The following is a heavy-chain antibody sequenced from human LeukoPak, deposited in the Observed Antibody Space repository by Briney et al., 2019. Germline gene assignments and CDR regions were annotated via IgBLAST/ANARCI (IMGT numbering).Heavy chain of an antibody. Sequence: ASVKVSCKASGYTFTSYDINWVRQATGQGLEWMGWMNPNSGNTGYAQKFQGRVTMTRNTSISTAYMELSRLRSDDTAVYYCARDPGMGAVRGYYYFYYVDVWGKGTTVTVSS. V-gene: IGHV1-8*01. J-gene: IGHJ6*03. CDR1: GYTFTSYD. D-gene: IGHD1-26*01. CDR3: ARDPGMGAVRGYYYFYYVDV. CDR2: MNPNSGNT.